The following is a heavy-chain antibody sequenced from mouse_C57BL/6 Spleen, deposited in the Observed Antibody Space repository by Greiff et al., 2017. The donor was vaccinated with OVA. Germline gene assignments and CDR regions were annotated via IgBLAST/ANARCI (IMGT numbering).Heavy chain of an antibody. CDR2: IYPGSGNT. V-gene: IGHV1-76*01. CDR3: ARDTTVYYAMDY. Sequence: VKLQESGAELVRPGASVKLSCKASGYTFTDYYINWVKQRPGQGLEWIARIYPGSGNTYYNEKFKGKATLTAEKSSSTAYMQLSSLTSEDSAVYFCARDTTVYYAMDYWGQGTSVTVSS. CDR1: GYTFTDYY. D-gene: IGHD1-1*01. J-gene: IGHJ4*01.